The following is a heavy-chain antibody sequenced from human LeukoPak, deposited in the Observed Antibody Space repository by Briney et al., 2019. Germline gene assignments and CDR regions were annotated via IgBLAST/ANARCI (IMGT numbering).Heavy chain of an antibody. CDR3: ARHFSSTRNPRPRGGGNWFDP. CDR2: IYFDGET. Sequence: SETLSLTCTVSGDSIHSVYYYWGWIRQSPGKGLEWIGSIYFDGETSYSPSLKSRLIISIDTSKNQFSLNLTSVTAADTALYYCARHFSSTRNPRPRGGGNWFDPWGQGTLVTVSS. V-gene: IGHV4-39*01. J-gene: IGHJ5*02. D-gene: IGHD2-2*01. CDR1: GDSIHSVYYY.